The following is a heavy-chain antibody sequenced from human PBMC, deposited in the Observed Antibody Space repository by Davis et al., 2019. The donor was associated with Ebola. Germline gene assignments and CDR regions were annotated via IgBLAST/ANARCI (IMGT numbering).Heavy chain of an antibody. D-gene: IGHD3-10*01. Sequence: GGSLRLSCAASGFTFSNYAMSWVRQAPGKGLEWVSGTSGSGGTKYYADSVKGRFTISRDNSKNTLYLQMNSLRAEDTAVYYCARGFSKWFRELSDYWGQGTLVTVSS. V-gene: IGHV3-23*01. J-gene: IGHJ4*02. CDR1: GFTFSNYA. CDR2: TSGSGGTK. CDR3: ARGFSKWFRELSDY.